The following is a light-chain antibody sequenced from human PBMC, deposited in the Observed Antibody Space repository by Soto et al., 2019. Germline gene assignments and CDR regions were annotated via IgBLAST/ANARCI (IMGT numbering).Light chain of an antibody. CDR2: KVS. J-gene: IGLJ1*01. Sequence: QSALTQPASVSGTPGQSITISCTGSTSDVGIYDFVSWYQHHPGRAPKLIVSKVSHRPSGVSNRFSGSKSDTTASLTISGLQSEDEADYYCILWEGGHGPYVFGTGTKLTVL. CDR3: ILWEGGHGPYV. V-gene: IGLV2-14*01. CDR1: TSDVGIYDF.